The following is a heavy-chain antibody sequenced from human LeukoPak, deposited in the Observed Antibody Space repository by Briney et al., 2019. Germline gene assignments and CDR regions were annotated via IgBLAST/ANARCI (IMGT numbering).Heavy chain of an antibody. CDR2: ISAYNGNT. J-gene: IGHJ4*02. Sequence: ASVKVSCKASGYTFTSYGISWVRQAPGQGLEWMGWISAYNGNTNYAQKFQGRVTITADESTSTAYMELSSLRSEDSAVYYCARERVGYYFDYWGQGTLVTVSS. V-gene: IGHV1-18*01. CDR3: ARERVGYYFDY. D-gene: IGHD1-26*01. CDR1: GYTFTSYG.